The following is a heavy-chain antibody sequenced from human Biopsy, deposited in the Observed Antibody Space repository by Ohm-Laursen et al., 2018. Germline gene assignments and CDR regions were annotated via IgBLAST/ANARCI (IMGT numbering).Heavy chain of an antibody. Sequence: SVKVSCKASGGIFSSSAMSWVRQAPGQGLEWMGRIIPLLGITNYAQKFQGRVTISADKSTSTAYMELSSLRSEDTAVYYCAREYPEGDVWGQGTTVTVSS. J-gene: IGHJ6*02. CDR1: GGIFSSSA. CDR3: AREYPEGDV. V-gene: IGHV1-69*04. CDR2: IIPLLGIT. D-gene: IGHD2-2*02.